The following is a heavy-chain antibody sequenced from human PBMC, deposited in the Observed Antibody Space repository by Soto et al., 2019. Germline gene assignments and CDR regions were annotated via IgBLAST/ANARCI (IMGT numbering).Heavy chain of an antibody. Sequence: PGGSLRLSCAASGFPFSSYAIHWVRQAPGKGLEYVSAISSNGGSTYYADSVKGRFTISRDNSKNTLYLQMGSLRAEDMAVYYCARDMVATTHYYYYGTDVWGQGTTVTVSS. V-gene: IGHV3-64*02. J-gene: IGHJ6*02. D-gene: IGHD5-12*01. CDR2: ISSNGGST. CDR1: GFPFSSYA. CDR3: ARDMVATTHYYYYGTDV.